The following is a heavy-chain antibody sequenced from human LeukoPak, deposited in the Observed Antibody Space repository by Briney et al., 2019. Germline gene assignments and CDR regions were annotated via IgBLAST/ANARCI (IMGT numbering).Heavy chain of an antibody. D-gene: IGHD3-16*01. CDR2: IYYSGST. V-gene: IGHV4-59*08. CDR3: ARHAIYDYVWGSYSPDYFDS. CDR1: GGSISSYY. J-gene: IGHJ4*02. Sequence: SETLSLTCTVSGGSISSYYWSWIRQPPGEGLEWIGYIYYSGSTNYNPSPKSRVTISVDTSKNQFSLKLSSVTAADTAVYYCARHAIYDYVWGSYSPDYFDSWGQGTLVTVSS.